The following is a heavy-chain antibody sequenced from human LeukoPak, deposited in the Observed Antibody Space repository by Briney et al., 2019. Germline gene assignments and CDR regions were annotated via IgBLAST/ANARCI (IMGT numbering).Heavy chain of an antibody. CDR3: ARDRRLHYYDSSGPLGYDYHSMDV. J-gene: IGHJ6*02. D-gene: IGHD3-22*01. CDR1: GLIFGDCW. CDR2: IKQDGSER. Sequence: GGSLRLSCVVSGLIFGDCWMSWVRQAPGKGLEWVANIKQDGSERYYVDSVKGRFAISRDNAKNSVYLQMNSLRADDTGVYYCARDRRLHYYDSSGPLGYDYHSMDVWGQGTTVIVSS. V-gene: IGHV3-7*01.